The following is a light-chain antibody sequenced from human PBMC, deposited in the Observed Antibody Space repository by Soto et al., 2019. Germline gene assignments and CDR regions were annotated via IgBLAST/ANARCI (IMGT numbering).Light chain of an antibody. CDR1: QGIAPY. Sequence: DVQMTQSPSSLSAFVGDRVTITCRASQGIAPYLAWFQQKPGKVPKLLIYATSTLQSGVPSRFRGSGSGAEFTLNINHLKPEDVGNYYCQKYNSAPLTFGGGTKVEIK. CDR2: ATS. V-gene: IGKV1-27*01. J-gene: IGKJ4*01. CDR3: QKYNSAPLT.